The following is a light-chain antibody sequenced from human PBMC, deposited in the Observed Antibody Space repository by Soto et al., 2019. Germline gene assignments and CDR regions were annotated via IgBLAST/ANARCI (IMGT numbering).Light chain of an antibody. Sequence: EIVLTHSPGTLSLSPGERATLSCRASQSVSSSYLAWYQQKPGQAPRLLIYGASSRATGIPDRFSGSGSGTDFTLTISRLEPEDFAVNYCQQYGSSPPWTFGQGTKVEIK. CDR2: GAS. CDR3: QQYGSSPPWT. CDR1: QSVSSSY. V-gene: IGKV3-20*01. J-gene: IGKJ1*01.